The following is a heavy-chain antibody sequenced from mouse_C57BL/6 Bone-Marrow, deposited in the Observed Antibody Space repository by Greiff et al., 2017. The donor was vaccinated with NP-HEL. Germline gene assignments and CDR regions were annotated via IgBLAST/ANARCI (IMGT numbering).Heavy chain of an antibody. D-gene: IGHD1-1*01. CDR1: GYTFTDYY. J-gene: IGHJ2*01. V-gene: IGHV1-26*01. CDR2: INPNNGGT. Sequence: VQLQQSGPELVKPGASVKISCKASGYTFTDYYMNWVKQSHGKSLEWIGDINPNNGGTSYNQKFKGKATLTVDKSSSPASMELRSLTSEDSAVYYCATVVAPYYFDYWGQGTTLTVSS. CDR3: ATVVAPYYFDY.